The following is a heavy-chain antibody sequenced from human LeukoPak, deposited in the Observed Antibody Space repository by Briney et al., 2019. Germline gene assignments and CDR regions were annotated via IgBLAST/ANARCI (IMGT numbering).Heavy chain of an antibody. CDR1: EYSFATYW. D-gene: IGHD4-23*01. V-gene: IGHV5-51*01. Sequence: GESLKISCQGSEYSFATYWIGWVRQKPGKGLEWMGIIFPHDSDTRYSPVFEGQVSISADKSINTAYLQWDSLKASDTALYYCTRPRSYGGNSPNAFDLWGQGTLVTVS. CDR2: IFPHDSDT. J-gene: IGHJ3*01. CDR3: TRPRSYGGNSPNAFDL.